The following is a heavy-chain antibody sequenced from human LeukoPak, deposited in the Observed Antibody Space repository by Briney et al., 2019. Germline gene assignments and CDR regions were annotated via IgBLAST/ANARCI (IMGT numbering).Heavy chain of an antibody. CDR1: GGSISSGDYY. CDR2: IYYSGST. J-gene: IGHJ4*02. Sequence: SETLSLTCTVTGGSISSGDYYWSWIRQPPGKGLEWIGYIYYSGSTYYNPSLKSRVTISVDTSKNQFSLKLSSVTAADTAVYYCARGDYGDNFDYWGQGTLVTVSS. CDR3: ARGDYGDNFDY. D-gene: IGHD4-17*01. V-gene: IGHV4-30-4*01.